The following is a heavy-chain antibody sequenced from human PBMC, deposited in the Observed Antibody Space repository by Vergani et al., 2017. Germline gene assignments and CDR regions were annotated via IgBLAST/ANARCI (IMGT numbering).Heavy chain of an antibody. CDR3: AKSGWLQHFGAHYFDS. V-gene: IGHV3-7*01. D-gene: IGHD5-24*01. CDR2: IKQDGSEK. Sequence: EVQLVESGGGLVQPGGSLRLSCAASGFTFSSYWMSWVRQAPGKGLEWVANIKQDGSEKYYVDSVKGRFTISRDNAKNSLYLQMNSLRAEDTAVYYCAKSGWLQHFGAHYFDSWGQGILVTVSS. J-gene: IGHJ4*02. CDR1: GFTFSSYW.